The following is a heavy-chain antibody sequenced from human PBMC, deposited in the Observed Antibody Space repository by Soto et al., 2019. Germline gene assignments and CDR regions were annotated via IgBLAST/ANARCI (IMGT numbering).Heavy chain of an antibody. Sequence: VQLVESGGGVVQPGRSLRLSCAASGFTFSDYAMHWVRQAPGKGLEWVAVVSHDGRNTHYADSVKGRFTISRASSKNTVSLEMTSLRAEDTAVYYCAKGGRQWLVTSDFNYWGQGALGTVSS. CDR1: GFTFSDYA. CDR3: AKGGRQWLVTSDFNY. D-gene: IGHD6-19*01. V-gene: IGHV3-30*18. CDR2: VSHDGRNT. J-gene: IGHJ4*02.